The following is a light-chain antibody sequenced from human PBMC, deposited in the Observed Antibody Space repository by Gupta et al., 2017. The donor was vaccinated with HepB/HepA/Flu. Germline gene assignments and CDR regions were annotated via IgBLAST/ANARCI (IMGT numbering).Light chain of an antibody. CDR2: DAS. Sequence: EIVLTQSPGTLSLSPGERATLSCRASQSVGTYLAWYQQKPGQAPRLLIFDASSRISGIPDRFIGSGSGKDFTLTSSRLEHEDFAVYYWQQDCRSFFFGHGTKVHIK. CDR1: QSVGTY. J-gene: IGKJ3*01. CDR3: QQDCRSFF. V-gene: IGKV3-20*01.